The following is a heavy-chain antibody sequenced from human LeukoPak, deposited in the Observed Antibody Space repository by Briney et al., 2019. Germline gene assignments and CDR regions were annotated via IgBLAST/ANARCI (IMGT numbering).Heavy chain of an antibody. D-gene: IGHD6-13*01. V-gene: IGHV3-7*01. CDR1: GFTFSSYW. CDR2: IKQDGSEK. Sequence: HPGGSLRLSCAASGFTFSSYWMSWVRQAPGKGLEWVANIKQDGSEKYYVDSVKGRFTISRDNAKNSLYLQMNSLRAEDTAVYYCARDLDSSSWFYFGSWGQGTLVT. CDR3: ARDLDSSSWFYFGS. J-gene: IGHJ4*02.